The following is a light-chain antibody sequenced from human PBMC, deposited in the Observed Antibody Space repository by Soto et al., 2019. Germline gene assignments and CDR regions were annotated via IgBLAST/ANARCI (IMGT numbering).Light chain of an antibody. CDR2: DAS. V-gene: IGKV3-20*01. Sequence: EIVLTQSPGTLSLSPGERATLSCRASQSVNTRDLAWYQQTPGQAPRLLMYDASSRATGIPDRFSASPSGRDISLTITILEPEDFAVDFCQHYDDSRSFGKGTKVEIK. CDR1: QSVNTRD. J-gene: IGKJ1*01. CDR3: QHYDDSRS.